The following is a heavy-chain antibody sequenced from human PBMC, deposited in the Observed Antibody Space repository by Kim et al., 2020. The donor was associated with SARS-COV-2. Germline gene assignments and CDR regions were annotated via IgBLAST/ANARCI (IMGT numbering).Heavy chain of an antibody. V-gene: IGHV1-3*01. D-gene: IGHD2-21*01. J-gene: IGHJ4*02. CDR2: GNGNT. CDR3: ARDLAGY. Sequence: GNGNTKYSQKFQGRVTITRDTSASTAYMELSSLRSEDTAVYYCARDLAGYWGQGTLVTVSS.